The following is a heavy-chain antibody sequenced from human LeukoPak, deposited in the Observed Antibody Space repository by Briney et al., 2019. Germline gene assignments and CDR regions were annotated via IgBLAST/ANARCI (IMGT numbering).Heavy chain of an antibody. CDR3: AKDQEVVPAATPDY. V-gene: IGHV3-23*01. D-gene: IGHD2-2*01. J-gene: IGHJ4*02. Sequence: GGSLRLSCAASGFTFSTYAMNWVRQAPGKGLEWVASISGRGDSTYYADSVKGRFTISRDNSKNTLYLQMNSLRAEDTAVYYCAKDQEVVPAATPDYWGQGTLVTVSS. CDR1: GFTFSTYA. CDR2: ISGRGDST.